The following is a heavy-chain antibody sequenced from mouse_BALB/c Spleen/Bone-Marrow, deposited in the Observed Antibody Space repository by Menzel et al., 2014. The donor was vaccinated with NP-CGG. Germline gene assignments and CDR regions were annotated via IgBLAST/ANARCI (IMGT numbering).Heavy chain of an antibody. J-gene: IGHJ4*01. Sequence: VQLQQSGAGLVRPGSSVKISCKASGYAFSSYCMNWVKQRPGQGLEWIGQIYPGDGDTNYNGKFKGKATLTTDKSSSTAYMQLSSLTSEDSAVYFCARSLYYGSSYPLCAMDYWGQGTSVTVSS. CDR1: GYAFSSYC. D-gene: IGHD1-1*01. CDR2: IYPGDGDT. V-gene: IGHV1-80*01. CDR3: ARSLYYGSSYPLCAMDY.